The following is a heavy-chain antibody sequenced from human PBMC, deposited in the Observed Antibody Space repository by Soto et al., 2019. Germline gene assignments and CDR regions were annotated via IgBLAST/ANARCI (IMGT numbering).Heavy chain of an antibody. Sequence: VSVKVSCKASGYTFTSYGISWVRQAPGQGLEWMGWISAYNGNTNYAQKVQGRVTLTTDTSTSTAYMELTSLTPDDTAVYYCARDERGSGSYFGRLNWFDPWGQGTLVTVSS. CDR1: GYTFTSYG. D-gene: IGHD3-10*01. CDR2: ISAYNGNT. V-gene: IGHV1-18*01. J-gene: IGHJ5*02. CDR3: ARDERGSGSYFGRLNWFDP.